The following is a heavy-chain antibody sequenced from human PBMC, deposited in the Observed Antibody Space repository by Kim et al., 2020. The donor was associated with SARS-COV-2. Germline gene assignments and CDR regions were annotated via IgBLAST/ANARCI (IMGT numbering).Heavy chain of an antibody. CDR1: GESVSSDLVA. V-gene: IGHV6-1*01. D-gene: IGHD2-21*01. J-gene: IGHJ4*01. CDR2: TFYSSKGYN. Sequence: SQTLSLTCAISGESVSSDLVAWNWIRQSPSRGLEWLGRTFYSSKGYNEYAVPVKSRISINPDTSKNQFSLQLDSVTPEDTAVYYCARDGPGVEIPFDYWG. CDR3: ARDGPGVEIPFDY.